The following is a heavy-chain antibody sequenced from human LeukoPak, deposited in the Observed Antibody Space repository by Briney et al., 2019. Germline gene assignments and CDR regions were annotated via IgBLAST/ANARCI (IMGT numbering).Heavy chain of an antibody. J-gene: IGHJ4*02. CDR3: ARLRNREGVVPAFDY. Sequence: SETLSLTCTVSGGSISSYYWSWIRQPPGKGLEWIGYIYTSGSTNYNPTLKSRVTISVDTSKNQFSLKLSSVTAADTAVHYCARLRNREGVVPAFDYWGQGTLVTVSS. D-gene: IGHD2-2*01. CDR1: GGSISSYY. CDR2: IYTSGST. V-gene: IGHV4-4*09.